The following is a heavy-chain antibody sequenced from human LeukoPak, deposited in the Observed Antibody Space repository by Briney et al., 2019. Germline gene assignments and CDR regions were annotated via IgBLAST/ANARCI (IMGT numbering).Heavy chain of an antibody. Sequence: GGSLRLSCAASGFTVSSNYMSWVRQAPGKGLEWVSVIYSGGSTYYADSVKGRFTISRDNAKNSLYLQMNSLRAEDTAVYYCARRRGSWYNWFDPWGQGTLVTVSS. CDR1: GFTVSSNY. J-gene: IGHJ5*02. V-gene: IGHV3-53*01. CDR3: ARRRGSWYNWFDP. D-gene: IGHD6-13*01. CDR2: IYSGGST.